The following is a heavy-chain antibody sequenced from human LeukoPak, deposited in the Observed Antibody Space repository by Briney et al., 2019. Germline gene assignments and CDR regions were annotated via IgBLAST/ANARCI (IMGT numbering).Heavy chain of an antibody. J-gene: IGHJ4*02. CDR1: GGSISSTSYF. D-gene: IGHD4-17*01. CDR3: ARTGSTVTMLYPFDH. V-gene: IGHV4-39*07. Sequence: SETLSLTCTVSGGSISSTSYFWGWIRQPPGKGLEWIGSLYYSGGTYYNPSLKSRVSISVDTSKNQFSLKLSSVTAADTAVYYCARTGSTVTMLYPFDHWGQGTLVTVSS. CDR2: LYYSGGT.